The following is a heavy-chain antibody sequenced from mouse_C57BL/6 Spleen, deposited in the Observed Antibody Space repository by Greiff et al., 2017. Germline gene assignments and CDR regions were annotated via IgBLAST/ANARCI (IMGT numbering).Heavy chain of an antibody. V-gene: IGHV5-17*01. Sequence: DVKLVESGGGLVKPGGSLQLSCAASGFTFSDYGMHWVRQAPEKGLEWVAYISSGSSTIYYADTVKGRFTISRDNAKNTLFLQMTSLRSEDTAMYYCAYDYDGETLFAYWGQGTLVTVSA. D-gene: IGHD2-4*01. J-gene: IGHJ3*01. CDR2: ISSGSSTI. CDR3: AYDYDGETLFAY. CDR1: GFTFSDYG.